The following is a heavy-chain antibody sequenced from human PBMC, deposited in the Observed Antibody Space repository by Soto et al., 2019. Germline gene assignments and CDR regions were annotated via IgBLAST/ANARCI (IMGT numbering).Heavy chain of an antibody. J-gene: IGHJ4*02. CDR1: GFTFSSYA. CDR2: ISGNGADT. Sequence: PGGSLRLSCAASGFTFSSYAMSWVRQAPGKGLEWVSAISGNGADTSYADSVRGRFTISRDNSKNTLYLQMNSLRAEDTAVYYCAWDSSSSNQFDYWGQGTLVTVSS. V-gene: IGHV3-23*01. CDR3: AWDSSSSNQFDY. D-gene: IGHD6-6*01.